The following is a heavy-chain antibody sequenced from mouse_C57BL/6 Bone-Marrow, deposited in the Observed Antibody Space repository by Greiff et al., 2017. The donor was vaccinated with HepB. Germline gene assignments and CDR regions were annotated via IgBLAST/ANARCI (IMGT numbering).Heavy chain of an antibody. CDR3: TASYYYGSSYDAMDY. J-gene: IGHJ4*01. CDR1: GFTFSNYW. V-gene: IGHV6-3*01. Sequence: VQLQESGGGLVQPGGSMKLSCVASGFTFSNYWMNWVRQSPEKGLEWVAQIRLKSDNYATHYAESVKGRFTISRDDSKSSVYLQMNNLRAEDTGIYYCTASYYYGSSYDAMDYWGQGTSVTVSS. CDR2: IRLKSDNYAT. D-gene: IGHD1-1*01.